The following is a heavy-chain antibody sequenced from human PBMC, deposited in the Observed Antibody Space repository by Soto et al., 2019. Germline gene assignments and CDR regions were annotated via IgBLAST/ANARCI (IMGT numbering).Heavy chain of an antibody. CDR1: GASISVHSYY. Sequence: SETLSLTCTVSGASISVHSYYWTWIRQPPGKGLEWIGSSYYSGTTYFNPSLKSRATISVDTSKNQFSLRLTSVTAADTAIYYCTRRYNRNDNYFDPFGPGALVPF. CDR2: SYYSGTT. D-gene: IGHD5-12*01. CDR3: TRRYNRNDNYFDP. J-gene: IGHJ5*02. V-gene: IGHV4-39*01.